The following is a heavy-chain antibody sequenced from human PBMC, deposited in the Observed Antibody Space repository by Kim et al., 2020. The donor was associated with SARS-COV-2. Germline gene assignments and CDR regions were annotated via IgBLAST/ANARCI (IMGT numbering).Heavy chain of an antibody. J-gene: IGHJ4*02. CDR2: ISSSSYI. CDR1: GFTFSSYS. CDR3: ARDATMVTGAFDY. D-gene: IGHD5-18*01. V-gene: IGHV3-21*01. Sequence: GGSLRLSCAASGFTFSSYSMNWVRQAPGKGLEWVSSISSSSYIYYADSVKGRFTISRDNAKNSLYLQMNSLRAEDTAVYYCARDATMVTGAFDYWGQGTLVTVSS.